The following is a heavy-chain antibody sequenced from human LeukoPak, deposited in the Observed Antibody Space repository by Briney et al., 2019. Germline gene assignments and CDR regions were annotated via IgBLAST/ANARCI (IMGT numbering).Heavy chain of an antibody. CDR2: ISGGGSDI. CDR1: GFMFSDYY. CDR3: ARDLRFGDQNWFGP. J-gene: IGHJ5*02. D-gene: IGHD3-10*01. Sequence: GSLRLSCAASGFMFSDYYMGWIRQAPGKGLEWISYISGGGSDIYYADSVKGRFTISRDNAKNSLYLQMNSLRAEDTAVYYCARDLRFGDQNWFGPWGQGTLVTVSS. V-gene: IGHV3-11*04.